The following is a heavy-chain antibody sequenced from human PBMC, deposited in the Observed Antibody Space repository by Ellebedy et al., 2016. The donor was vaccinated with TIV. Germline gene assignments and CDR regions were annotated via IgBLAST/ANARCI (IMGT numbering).Heavy chain of an antibody. CDR2: ISYDGSNK. Sequence: GESLKISXAASGFPFSSYAMHWVRQAPGKGLEWVAVISYDGSNKYYADSVKGRFTISRDNSKNTLYLQMNSLRAEDTAVYYCAKSSLDSFGVVIYYYGMDVWGQGTTVTVSS. CDR3: AKSSLDSFGVVIYYYGMDV. V-gene: IGHV3-30-3*02. J-gene: IGHJ6*02. CDR1: GFPFSSYA. D-gene: IGHD3-3*01.